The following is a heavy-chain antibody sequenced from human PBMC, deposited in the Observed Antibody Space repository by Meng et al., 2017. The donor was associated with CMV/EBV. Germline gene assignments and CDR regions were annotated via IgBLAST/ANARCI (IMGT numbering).Heavy chain of an antibody. CDR1: GFSFDNYA. J-gene: IGHJ6*02. CDR2: ISGSGGSR. V-gene: IGHV3-23*01. D-gene: IGHD6-19*01. CDR3: AKGVYSSGYYYYGMDV. Sequence: GSLRLSCVGSGFSFDNYAMSWVRQAPGKGLEWVSTISGSGGSRYYADSVKGRFTISRDNSKNTLYLQMNSLRTEDTAVYYCAKGVYSSGYYYYGMDVWGQGTTVTVSS.